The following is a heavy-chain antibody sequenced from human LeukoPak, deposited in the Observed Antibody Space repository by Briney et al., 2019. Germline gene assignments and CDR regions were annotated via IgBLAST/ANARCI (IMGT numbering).Heavy chain of an antibody. CDR2: INKDESEK. V-gene: IGHV3-7*03. Sequence: GGSLRLSCAASGFTFSSYCMSWVRQAPGKGLEWVANINKDESEKYYVDSVKGRFTISRDNAKNSLYLQMNSLRAEDTAVYYCARCRTTVTAMPGYWGQGTLVTVSS. D-gene: IGHD4-17*01. J-gene: IGHJ4*02. CDR1: GFTFSSYC. CDR3: ARCRTTVTAMPGY.